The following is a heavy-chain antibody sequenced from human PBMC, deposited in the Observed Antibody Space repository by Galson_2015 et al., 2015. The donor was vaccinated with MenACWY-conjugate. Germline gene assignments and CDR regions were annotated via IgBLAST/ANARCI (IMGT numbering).Heavy chain of an antibody. CDR1: GLSFSSHG. D-gene: IGHD3-22*01. CDR2: IWYDGSNK. J-gene: IGHJ4*02. Sequence: SLRLSCAASGLSFSSHGMHWVRQAPGKGLEWVAVIWYDGSNKNYADSVKGRFIISRDNPKNTLYLQMNSLRAEDTAVYYCARALNDYDSNGFSTLDYWGQGTLVTVSS. CDR3: ARALNDYDSNGFSTLDY. V-gene: IGHV3-33*01.